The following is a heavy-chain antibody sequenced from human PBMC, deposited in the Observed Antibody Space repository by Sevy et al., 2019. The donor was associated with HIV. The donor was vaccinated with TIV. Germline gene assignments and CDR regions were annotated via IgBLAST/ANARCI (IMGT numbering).Heavy chain of an antibody. V-gene: IGHV3-48*01. J-gene: IGHJ6*02. Sequence: GGSLRLSCAASGFTFSSFSMNWVRQAPGKGPEWISYISTRSSAVYYADSMKGRFTISRDNSKNSLYLQMNSLRAEGTAVYYCARESASGTPGGVYSYYYNMDVWGQGTTVTVSS. D-gene: IGHD6-13*01. CDR3: ARESASGTPGGVYSYYYNMDV. CDR1: GFTFSSFS. CDR2: ISTRSSAV.